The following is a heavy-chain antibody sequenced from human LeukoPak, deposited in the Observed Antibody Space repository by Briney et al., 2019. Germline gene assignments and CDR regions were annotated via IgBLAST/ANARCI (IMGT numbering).Heavy chain of an antibody. Sequence: ASVKVSCKASGYTFTSYYMHWVRQAPGQGLEWMGWINPNSGGTNYAQKFQGRVTMTRDTSISTAYMELSRLRSEDTAVYYCARGLDDSGSYYYFDPWGQGTLVTVSS. D-gene: IGHD3-10*01. V-gene: IGHV1-2*02. CDR3: ARGLDDSGSYYYFDP. J-gene: IGHJ5*02. CDR1: GYTFTSYY. CDR2: INPNSGGT.